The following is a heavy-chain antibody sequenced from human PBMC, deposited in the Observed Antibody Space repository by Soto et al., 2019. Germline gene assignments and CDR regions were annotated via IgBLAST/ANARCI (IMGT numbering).Heavy chain of an antibody. D-gene: IGHD2-2*03. CDR1: GGTFSSYA. CDR3: ARDLVGIVVVPAAMGYYYGMDV. Sequence: SVKVSCKASGGTFSSYAIGWVRQAPGQGLEWMGGIIPIFGTANYAQKFQGRVTITADESTSTAYMELSSLRSEDTAVYYCARDLVGIVVVPAAMGYYYGMDVSGPAPTLTVSS. J-gene: IGHJ6*02. CDR2: IIPIFGTA. V-gene: IGHV1-69*13.